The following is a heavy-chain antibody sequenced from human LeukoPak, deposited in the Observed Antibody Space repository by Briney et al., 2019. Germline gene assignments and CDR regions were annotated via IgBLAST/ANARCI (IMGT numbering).Heavy chain of an antibody. CDR1: GGSIRSYY. Sequence: SETLSLTCTVSGGSIRSYYWSWIRQPPGKGLEWIGYIYYSGSTNYNPSLKSRVTISVDTSKNQFSLKLSSVTAADTAVYYCARSSRVVRGVTIFDYWGQGTLVTVSS. D-gene: IGHD3-10*01. V-gene: IGHV4-59*12. J-gene: IGHJ4*02. CDR3: ARSSRVVRGVTIFDY. CDR2: IYYSGST.